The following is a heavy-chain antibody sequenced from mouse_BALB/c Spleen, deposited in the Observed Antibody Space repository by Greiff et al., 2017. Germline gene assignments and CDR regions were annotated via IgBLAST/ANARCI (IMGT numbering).Heavy chain of an antibody. J-gene: IGHJ2*01. Sequence: EVMLVESGGGLVQPGGSLKLSCAASGFTFSSYGMSWVRQTPDKRLELVATINSNGGSTYYPDSVKGRFTISRDNAKNTLYLQMSSLKSEDTAMYYCARTTVVDGFFDYWGQGTTLTVSS. CDR2: INSNGGST. CDR3: ARTTVVDGFFDY. CDR1: GFTFSSYG. D-gene: IGHD1-1*01. V-gene: IGHV5-6-3*01.